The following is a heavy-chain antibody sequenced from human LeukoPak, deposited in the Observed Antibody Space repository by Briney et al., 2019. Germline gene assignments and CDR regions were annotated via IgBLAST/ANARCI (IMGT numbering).Heavy chain of an antibody. CDR1: GASISSHY. V-gene: IGHV4-59*11. D-gene: IGHD3-22*01. CDR3: ARGHHDITMIVVVMTSVSYYLDV. CDR2: VIDSVRT. Sequence: SETLSLTCTVSGASISSHYWSWLRQPPGKGLEWIGYVIDSVRTKDNPSLQSRLTLSADTSKNEFSLRLSSVTAADTAVYYCARGHHDITMIVVVMTSVSYYLDVWGKGTTVTVS. J-gene: IGHJ6*03.